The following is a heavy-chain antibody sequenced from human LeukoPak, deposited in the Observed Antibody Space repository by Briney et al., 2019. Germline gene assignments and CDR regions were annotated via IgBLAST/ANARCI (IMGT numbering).Heavy chain of an antibody. Sequence: ASVKVSCKASGYTFTRNAMNWVRQVPGQGLEWMGWINTNAGNPTYAQGFTGRFVFSLDTSVSTAYLQISSLQAEDTAIYYCARASGYCSRLRCYLHSDYWGQGTLVTVSS. CDR3: ARASGYCSRLRCYLHSDY. CDR2: INTNAGNP. D-gene: IGHD2-15*01. CDR1: GYTFTRNA. V-gene: IGHV7-4-1*02. J-gene: IGHJ4*02.